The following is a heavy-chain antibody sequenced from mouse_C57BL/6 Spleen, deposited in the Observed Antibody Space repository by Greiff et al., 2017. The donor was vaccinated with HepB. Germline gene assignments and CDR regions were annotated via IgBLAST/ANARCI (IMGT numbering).Heavy chain of an antibody. V-gene: IGHV1-7*01. Sequence: VQLQQSGADLAKPGASVKLSCKASGYTFTSYWMHWVNQRPGQGLEWIGYINPSSGYTKYNQKFKDKATLTADKSSSTAYMQLSSLTSEDSAVYYCARGGSNDYGSSYGWYFDVWGTGTTVTVSS. CDR1: GYTFTSYW. D-gene: IGHD1-1*01. J-gene: IGHJ1*03. CDR3: ARGGSNDYGSSYGWYFDV. CDR2: INPSSGYT.